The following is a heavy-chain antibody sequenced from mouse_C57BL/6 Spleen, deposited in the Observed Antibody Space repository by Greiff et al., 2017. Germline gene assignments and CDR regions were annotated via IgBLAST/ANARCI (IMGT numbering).Heavy chain of an antibody. CDR1: GFTFSSYA. Sequence: EVQVVESGEGLVKPGGSLKLSCAASGFTFSSYAMSWVRQTPEKRLEWVAYISSGGDYIYYADTVKGRFTISRDNARNTLYLQMSSLKSEDTAMYYCTRGGSTVVPFDYWGQGTTLTVSS. V-gene: IGHV5-9-1*02. CDR3: TRGGSTVVPFDY. J-gene: IGHJ2*01. CDR2: ISSGGDYI. D-gene: IGHD1-1*01.